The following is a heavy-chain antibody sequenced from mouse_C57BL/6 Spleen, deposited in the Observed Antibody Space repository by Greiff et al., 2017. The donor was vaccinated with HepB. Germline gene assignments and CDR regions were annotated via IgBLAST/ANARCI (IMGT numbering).Heavy chain of an antibody. D-gene: IGHD1-1*01. Sequence: VQLQESGPELVKPGASVKISCKASGYAFSSSWMNWVKQRPGKGLEWIGRIYPGDGDTNYNGKFKGKATLTADKSSSTAYMQLSSLTSEDSAVYFCARWYYGSSQAWFAYWGQGTLVTVSA. J-gene: IGHJ3*01. CDR1: GYAFSSSW. CDR2: IYPGDGDT. CDR3: ARWYYGSSQAWFAY. V-gene: IGHV1-82*01.